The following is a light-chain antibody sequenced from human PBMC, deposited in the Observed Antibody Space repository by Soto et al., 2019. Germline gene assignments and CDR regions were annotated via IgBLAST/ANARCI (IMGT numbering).Light chain of an antibody. CDR2: YDN. CDR3: AAWDDSLNGRV. V-gene: IGLV1-44*01. CDR1: NSNIGSNT. J-gene: IGLJ1*01. Sequence: VVTQPPSASGTPGQRVTISCSGSNSNIGSNTVNWYQQLPGTAPKLLIYYDNLRPSGVPDRISGSKSGTSASLAISGLQSDDEADYYCAAWDDSLNGRVFGTGTKLTVL.